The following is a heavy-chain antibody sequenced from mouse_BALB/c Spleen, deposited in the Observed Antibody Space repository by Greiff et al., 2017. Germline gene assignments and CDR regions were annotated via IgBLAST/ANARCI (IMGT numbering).Heavy chain of an antibody. J-gene: IGHJ4*01. CDR2: ISYSGST. CDR3: ARGNYGLMDY. D-gene: IGHD2-1*01. V-gene: IGHV3-2*02. Sequence: EVQLQQSGPGLVKPSQSLSLTCTVTGYSITSDYAWNWIRQFPGNKLEWMGYISYSGSTSYNPSLKSRISITRDTSKNQFFLQLNSVTTEDTATYYCARGNYGLMDYWGQGTSVTVSS. CDR1: GYSITSDYA.